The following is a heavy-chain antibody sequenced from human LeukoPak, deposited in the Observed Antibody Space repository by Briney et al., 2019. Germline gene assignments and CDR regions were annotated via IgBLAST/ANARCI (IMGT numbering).Heavy chain of an antibody. CDR2: IYYGGSL. D-gene: IGHD4-17*01. CDR1: GGSIPNYY. J-gene: IGHJ5*02. V-gene: IGHV4-59*12. CDR3: ARNGGIYGDFPWFDP. Sequence: SETLSLTCAVSGGSIPNYYWSWIRQSPGKGLEWIGYIYYGGSLDYNPSLKSRVTISVDTSKNQFSLKLTSVTAADTAVYYCARNGGIYGDFPWFDPWGPGTLVTVSS.